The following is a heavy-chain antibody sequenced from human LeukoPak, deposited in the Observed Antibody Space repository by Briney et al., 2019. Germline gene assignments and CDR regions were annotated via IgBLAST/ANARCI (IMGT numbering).Heavy chain of an antibody. V-gene: IGHV4-34*01. D-gene: IGHD3-10*02. J-gene: IGHJ4*02. Sequence: PSETLSLTCAVYGGSFSGYYWSWIRQPPGKGLEWIGEINHSGSTNYNPSLKSRVTISVDASKNQFSLKLSSVTAADTAVYYCARGGLFSDYWGQGTLVTVSS. CDR2: INHSGST. CDR3: ARGGLFSDY. CDR1: GGSFSGYY.